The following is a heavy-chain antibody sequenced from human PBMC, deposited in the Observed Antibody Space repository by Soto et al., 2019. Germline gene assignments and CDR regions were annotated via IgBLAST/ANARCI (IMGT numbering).Heavy chain of an antibody. CDR3: ARDSAAPDYGDYQSAFDI. J-gene: IGHJ3*02. Sequence: QVQLVESGGGVVQPGMSLRLSCAASGFTFSSYGMHWVRQAPGKGLEWVAVIWYDGSNKYYADSVKGRFTISRDNSKNTLYLQMNSLRAEDTAVYYCARDSAAPDYGDYQSAFDIWGQGTMVTVSS. CDR2: IWYDGSNK. V-gene: IGHV3-33*01. CDR1: GFTFSSYG. D-gene: IGHD4-17*01.